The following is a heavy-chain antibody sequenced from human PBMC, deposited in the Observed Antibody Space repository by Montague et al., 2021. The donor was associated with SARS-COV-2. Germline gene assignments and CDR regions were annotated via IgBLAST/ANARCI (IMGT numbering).Heavy chain of an antibody. Sequence: CAISGDSVSTHSGTWNWVRLSPSRGLEWLGRTYYRSEWYSDYSVSVKSRISINPDTSKNQFSLQLNSVTPEDTAVYYCARAERGSCGDGNCYQYFFNYWGQGTPVTVSS. V-gene: IGHV6-1*01. D-gene: IGHD2-15*01. CDR2: TYYRSEWYS. CDR3: ARAERGSCGDGNCYQYFFNY. J-gene: IGHJ4*02. CDR1: GDSVSTHSGT.